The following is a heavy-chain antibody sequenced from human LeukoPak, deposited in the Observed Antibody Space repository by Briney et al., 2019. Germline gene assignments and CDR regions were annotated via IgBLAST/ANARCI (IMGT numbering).Heavy chain of an antibody. J-gene: IGHJ4*02. CDR2: INWNTNSI. V-gene: IGHV3-9*01. D-gene: IGHD4-23*01. CDR1: GFTFDDYA. CDR3: AKDTVAKGYY. Sequence: GGSLRLSCAASGFTFDDYAMHRVRQAPGKGLEWVSGINWNTNSIKYADSVKGRFTISRDNSKNTLYLQMNSLRAEDTAVYYCAKDTVAKGYYWGQGTLVTVSS.